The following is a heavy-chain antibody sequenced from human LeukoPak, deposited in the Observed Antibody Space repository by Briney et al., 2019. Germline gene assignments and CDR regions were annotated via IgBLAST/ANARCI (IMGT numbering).Heavy chain of an antibody. D-gene: IGHD1-26*01. Sequence: WDPLSLMCTVWGGSLSSYHWSCLREPPGKGLVGIGYIYTSGSTIYNPSLKRRVPISVDTSKNQFSLELSSVTAADAAVLYFARRGAPDAFDNWGQGTMVTVSS. CDR2: IYTSGST. CDR1: GGSLSSYH. V-gene: IGHV4-4*08. J-gene: IGHJ3*02. CDR3: ARRGAPDAFDN.